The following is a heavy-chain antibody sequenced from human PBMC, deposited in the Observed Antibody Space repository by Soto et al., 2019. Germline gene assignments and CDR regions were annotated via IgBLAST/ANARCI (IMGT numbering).Heavy chain of an antibody. J-gene: IGHJ4*02. CDR3: ARANYFESSGPFDS. CDR1: GGSISSSSYY. Sequence: SETLSLTCTVSGGSISSSSYYWGWIRQPPGKGLEWIGYIYHSGTTYYNPSLKSRVTISVDTSKNQFSLKLTSVTAADTAVYYCARANYFESSGPFDSWGPGTLVTVSS. CDR2: IYHSGTT. V-gene: IGHV4-31*03. D-gene: IGHD3-22*01.